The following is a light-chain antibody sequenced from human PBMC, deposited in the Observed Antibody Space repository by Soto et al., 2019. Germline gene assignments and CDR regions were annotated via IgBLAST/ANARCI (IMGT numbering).Light chain of an antibody. V-gene: IGLV2-8*01. J-gene: IGLJ3*02. CDR3: ATWDDDLTGPV. CDR1: SNDVGAYNF. CDR2: EVN. Sequence: QSALTQPPSASGSPGQSVTISCTGTSNDVGAYNFISWYQQHPGKAPKLMIYEVNKRPSGVPDRFSGSKSGNTASLTVSGLQAEDEADYYCATWDDDLTGPVFGGGTKLTVL.